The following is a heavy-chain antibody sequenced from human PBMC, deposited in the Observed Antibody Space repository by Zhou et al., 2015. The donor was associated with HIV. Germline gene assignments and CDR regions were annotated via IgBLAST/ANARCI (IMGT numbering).Heavy chain of an antibody. Sequence: QVQLVQSGAEVKKPGSSVKVSCKASGGTFSSYAISWVRQAPGQGLEWMGGIIPIFGTANYAQKFQGRVTITADESTSTAYMELSSLRSEDTAVYYCARDRTSYDILAGLEYYFDFWGQGTVVTVSS. J-gene: IGHJ4*02. CDR3: ARDRTSYDILAGLEYYFDF. V-gene: IGHV1-69*12. CDR2: IIPIFGTA. D-gene: IGHD3-9*01. CDR1: GGTFSSYA.